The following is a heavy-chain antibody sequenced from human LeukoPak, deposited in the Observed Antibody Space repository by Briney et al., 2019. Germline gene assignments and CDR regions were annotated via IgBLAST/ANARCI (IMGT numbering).Heavy chain of an antibody. CDR3: ARAAGYCSSTSCSPSVYYYYYMDV. CDR1: GGSFSGYY. V-gene: IGHV4-34*01. Sequence: PSETLSLTCAVYGGSFSGYYWSWIRQPPGKGLEWIGEINHSGSTNYNPSLKSRVTISVDTSKNQFSLKLSSVTAADTAVYYCARAAGYCSSTSCSPSVYYYYYMDVWGKGTTVTVSS. D-gene: IGHD2-2*01. J-gene: IGHJ6*03. CDR2: INHSGST.